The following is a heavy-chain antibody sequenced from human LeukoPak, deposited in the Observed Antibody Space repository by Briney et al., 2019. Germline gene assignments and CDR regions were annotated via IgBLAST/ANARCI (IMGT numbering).Heavy chain of an antibody. CDR2: IYSSGST. CDR3: ARHVGIHLWSLYFDY. J-gene: IGHJ4*02. CDR1: DGSISSYY. Sequence: PSETLSLTCIVSDGSISSYYWSWIRQPPGKGLEWIGYIYSSGSTDYNPSLKSRATISLDTSNHQFSLKLTSVTAADTAVYYCARHVGIHLWSLYFDYWGQGSLVTVSS. V-gene: IGHV4-59*08. D-gene: IGHD5-18*01.